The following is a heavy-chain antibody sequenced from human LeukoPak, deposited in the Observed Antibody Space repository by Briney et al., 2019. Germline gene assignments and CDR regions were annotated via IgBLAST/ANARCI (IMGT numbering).Heavy chain of an antibody. J-gene: IGHJ4*02. D-gene: IGHD6-13*01. CDR3: AREGGRAVPGRFDR. CDR1: GINFRSSG. Sequence: GGSLRLSCAASGINFRSSGMHWVRQAPGKGLEWVTFIQNDGSDKYYAASVKGRFTISRDNSKNTVYLHMASLRADDTALYYCAREGGRAVPGRFDRWGQGTLVTVSS. CDR2: IQNDGSDK. V-gene: IGHV3-30*02.